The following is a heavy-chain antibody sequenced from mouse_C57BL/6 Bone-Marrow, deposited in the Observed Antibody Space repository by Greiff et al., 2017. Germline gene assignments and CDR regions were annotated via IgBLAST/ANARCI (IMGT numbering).Heavy chain of an antibody. J-gene: IGHJ2*01. D-gene: IGHD2-3*01. CDR1: GYTFTSYW. CDR3: ARQRWLLLYYFDY. V-gene: IGHV1-64*01. CDR2: IHPNSGST. Sequence: QVQLQQPGAELVKPGASVKLSCKASGYTFTSYWMHWVKQRPGQGLEWIGMIHPNSGSTNYNEKFKSKATLTVDKSSSTAYMQLSSLTSEDSAVYYCARQRWLLLYYFDYWGQGTTLTVSA.